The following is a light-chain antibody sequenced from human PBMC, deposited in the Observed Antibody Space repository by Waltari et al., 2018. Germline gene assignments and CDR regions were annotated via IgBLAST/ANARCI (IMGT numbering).Light chain of an antibody. CDR3: QQYYTNPRT. CDR2: WAS. J-gene: IGKJ1*01. V-gene: IGKV4-1*01. CDR1: QSVLYNSNNKNY. Sequence: DTVMTQSPDSLTVALGERATNNGNSHQSVLYNSNNKNYVAWYQQKPGQPPKLLIYWASTRQSGVPDRFSGSGSGTDFTLTISSLQAEDVAVYHCQQYYTNPRTFGQGTKVEIK.